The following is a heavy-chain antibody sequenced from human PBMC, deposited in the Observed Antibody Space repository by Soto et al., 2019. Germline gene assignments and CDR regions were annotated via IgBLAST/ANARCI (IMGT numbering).Heavy chain of an antibody. D-gene: IGHD3-22*01. CDR1: GGSISSCDYY. J-gene: IGHJ3*02. Sequence: PSETLSLTCAVSGGSISSCDYYWSWIRQPPGKGLEWIGYIYYSGSTYYNPSLKSRVTISVDTSKNQFSLKLSSVTAADTAVYYCARGVTMIVVVRPAFDIWRQGTMVPVSS. V-gene: IGHV4-30-4*01. CDR2: IYYSGST. CDR3: ARGVTMIVVVRPAFDI.